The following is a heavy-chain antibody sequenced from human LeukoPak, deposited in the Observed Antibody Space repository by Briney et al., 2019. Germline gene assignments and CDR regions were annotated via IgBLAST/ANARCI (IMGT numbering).Heavy chain of an antibody. CDR1: GYSISSGYY. CDR2: IYHSGST. J-gene: IGHJ5*02. D-gene: IGHD1-26*01. Sequence: TPSETLSLTCAVSGYSISSGYYWGWIRQPPGKGLEWIGSIYHSGSTYYNPSLKSRVTISVDTSKNQFSLKLSSVIAADTAVYYCARRTVGNWFDPWGQGTLVTVSS. V-gene: IGHV4-38-2*01. CDR3: ARRTVGNWFDP.